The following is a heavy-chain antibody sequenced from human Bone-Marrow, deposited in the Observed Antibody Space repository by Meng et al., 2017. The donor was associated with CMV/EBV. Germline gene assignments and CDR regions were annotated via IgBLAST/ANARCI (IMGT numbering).Heavy chain of an antibody. V-gene: IGHV3-21*01. D-gene: IGHD2-2*01. CDR3: AREGLVVVPAAIHGMDV. J-gene: IGHJ6*02. CDR1: GFTFSSYS. Sequence: GGSLRLSCAASGFTFSSYSMNWVRQAPGKGLEWVSSISSSSSYIYYADSVKGRFTISRDNAKNSLYLQMNSLRAEDTAVYYCAREGLVVVPAAIHGMDVWGQGTTATVSS. CDR2: ISSSSSYI.